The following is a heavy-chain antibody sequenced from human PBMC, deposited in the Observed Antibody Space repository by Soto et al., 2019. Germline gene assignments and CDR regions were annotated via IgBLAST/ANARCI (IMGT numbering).Heavy chain of an antibody. CDR3: AKALLGPPYYYYYGMDV. CDR2: ISYDGSNK. D-gene: IGHD2-21*02. Sequence: GGSLRLSCAASGFTFSSYGMHWVRQAPGKGLEWVAVISYDGSNKYYADSVKGRFTISRDNSKNTLYLQMNSLRAEDTAVYYCAKALLGPPYYYYYGMDVWGQGTTVTVSS. J-gene: IGHJ6*02. V-gene: IGHV3-30*18. CDR1: GFTFSSYG.